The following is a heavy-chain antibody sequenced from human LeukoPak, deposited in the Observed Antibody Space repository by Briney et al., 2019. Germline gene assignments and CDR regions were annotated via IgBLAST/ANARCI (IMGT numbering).Heavy chain of an antibody. J-gene: IGHJ6*03. V-gene: IGHV4-39*07. CDR1: GGSISSSSYY. Sequence: SETLSLTCTVSGGSISSSSYYWGWIRQPPGKGLEWIGRIYTSGNTNYNTSLKSRVTMSVDTSKNQLSLKLTSVTAADTAVYYCARHGYSSSSVYYYYYMDVWGKGTTVTVSS. CDR2: IYTSGNT. CDR3: ARHGYSSSSVYYYYYMDV. D-gene: IGHD6-6*01.